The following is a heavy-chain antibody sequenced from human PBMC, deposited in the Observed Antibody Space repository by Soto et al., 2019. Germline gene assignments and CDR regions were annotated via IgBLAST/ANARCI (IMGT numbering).Heavy chain of an antibody. J-gene: IGHJ2*01. CDR3: AREMGDGYTPWYFDL. D-gene: IGHD5-12*01. V-gene: IGHV1-69*12. Sequence: QVQLVQSGAEVKKPGSSVKVSCKASGGTFSSYAISWVRQAPGQGLEWMGGIIPIFGTANYAQKFQGRVTITADESTSTAYRELSSLRSEDTAVYYCAREMGDGYTPWYFDLWGRGTLVTVSS. CDR1: GGTFSSYA. CDR2: IIPIFGTA.